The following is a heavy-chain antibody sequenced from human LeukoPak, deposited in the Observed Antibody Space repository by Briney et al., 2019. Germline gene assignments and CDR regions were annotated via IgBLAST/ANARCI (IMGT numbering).Heavy chain of an antibody. CDR3: ARGSGSGSYWSVDY. J-gene: IGHJ4*02. CDR1: GYTFTSYD. Sequence: ASVKVSCKASGYTFTSYDINWVRQAPGQGLEWMGWMNPNSGNTGYAQKFQGRVTITRNTSISTAYMELGSLRSEDTAVYYCARGSGSGSYWSVDYWGQGTLVTVSS. CDR2: MNPNSGNT. D-gene: IGHD3-10*01. V-gene: IGHV1-8*03.